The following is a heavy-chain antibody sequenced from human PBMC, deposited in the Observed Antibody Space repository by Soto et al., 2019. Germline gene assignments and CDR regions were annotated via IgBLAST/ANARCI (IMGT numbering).Heavy chain of an antibody. J-gene: IGHJ6*02. CDR2: IIPIFGTA. Sequence: SSVQVSCKASGGTFSSYAISWVRQAPGQGLEWMGGIIPIFGTANYAQKFQGRVTITADKSTRTAYMELSSLRSEDTPVYYCARFPPTVTTSYYYYGMDVWGQGTTVTVSS. CDR3: ARFPPTVTTSYYYYGMDV. V-gene: IGHV1-69*06. D-gene: IGHD4-4*01. CDR1: GGTFSSYA.